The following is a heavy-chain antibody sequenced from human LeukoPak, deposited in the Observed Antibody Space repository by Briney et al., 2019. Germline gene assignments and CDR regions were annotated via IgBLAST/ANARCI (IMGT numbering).Heavy chain of an antibody. CDR3: ARDVVAAAGTWDY. CDR1: GDSISSFY. Sequence: SETLPLTCTVSGDSISSFYWTWIRQPAGKGLEWIGRIYTSGSTNYNPSLKSRVTMSVDTSKNQFSLKLSSVTAADTAVYYCARDVVAAAGTWDYWGQGTLVTVSS. V-gene: IGHV4-4*07. J-gene: IGHJ4*02. CDR2: IYTSGST. D-gene: IGHD6-13*01.